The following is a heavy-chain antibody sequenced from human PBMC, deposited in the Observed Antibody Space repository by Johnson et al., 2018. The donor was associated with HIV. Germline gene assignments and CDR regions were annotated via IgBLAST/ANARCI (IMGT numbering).Heavy chain of an antibody. CDR2: LSYAESNN. CDR1: GFTFNSHG. J-gene: IGHJ3*02. CDR3: ARDPYYDFLTGPRDAFDI. Sequence: QVQLVESGGAVVQPGRSLRLSCAASGFTFNSHGMHWVRQAPGQGLEWVAFLSYAESNNYYADSVKGRFTISRDNSKSTLFLQMSLLGGEDTGVYYCARDPYYDFLTGPRDAFDIWGQGTMVTVSS. D-gene: IGHD3-9*01. V-gene: IGHV3-30*03.